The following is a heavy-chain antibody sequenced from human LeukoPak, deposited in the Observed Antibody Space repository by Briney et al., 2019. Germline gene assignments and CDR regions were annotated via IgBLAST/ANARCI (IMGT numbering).Heavy chain of an antibody. CDR3: ARDRIARGKYFDL. J-gene: IGHJ2*01. V-gene: IGHV3-7*01. Sequence: AGGSLRLSCAASGFSFSSNWMSWVRQAPGKGLEWVANIKQDGSEKYYVDSVKGRFTISRDNAKNSLYLQMNSLRAGDTAVYYCARDRIARGKYFDLWGRGTLVTVSS. CDR1: GFSFSSNW. CDR2: IKQDGSEK.